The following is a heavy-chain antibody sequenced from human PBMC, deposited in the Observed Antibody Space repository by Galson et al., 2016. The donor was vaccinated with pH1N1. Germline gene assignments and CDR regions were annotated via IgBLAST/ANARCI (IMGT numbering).Heavy chain of an antibody. D-gene: IGHD2-21*01. CDR1: GYTFTSYA. Sequence: SVKVSCKASGYTFTSYAMHWVRQAPGQRLEWMGWINAGNSNTKYSQNFQGRVTISSDTSASTAYMELSSLKSEDTAVYYCARGLKAVGPGGEYNYGMDVWGQGTTVTVSS. V-gene: IGHV1-3*01. CDR2: INAGNSNT. CDR3: ARGLKAVGPGGEYNYGMDV. J-gene: IGHJ6*02.